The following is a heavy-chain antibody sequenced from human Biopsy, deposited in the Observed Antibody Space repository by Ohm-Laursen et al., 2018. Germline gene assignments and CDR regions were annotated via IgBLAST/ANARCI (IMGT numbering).Heavy chain of an antibody. Sequence: SVKVSCKASGFTFSSSAVQWVRQARGQRLERIGWIVVGSGHTDYAQKFQERVTITKDMSTSTAYMELTSLRSEDTAVYYCAATSTLYYYYYAMDVWDQGTTITVSS. J-gene: IGHJ6*02. CDR2: IVVGSGHT. V-gene: IGHV1-58*01. CDR1: GFTFSSSA. CDR3: AATSTLYYYYYAMDV.